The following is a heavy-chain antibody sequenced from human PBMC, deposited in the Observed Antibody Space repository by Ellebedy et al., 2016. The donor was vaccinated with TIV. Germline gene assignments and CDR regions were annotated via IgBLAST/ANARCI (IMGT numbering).Heavy chain of an antibody. Sequence: GGSLRLSCAASGFTLSSSGMHWVRQAPGKGLGWLAVISHDGLNTYYADSVKGRFTISRDNSKNTLYLQMNSLRAEDTAVYYCAKTSGDYYSGRLEYWGQGTLVTVSS. CDR1: GFTLSSSG. CDR2: ISHDGLNT. D-gene: IGHD2-21*02. CDR3: AKTSGDYYSGRLEY. V-gene: IGHV3-30*18. J-gene: IGHJ4*02.